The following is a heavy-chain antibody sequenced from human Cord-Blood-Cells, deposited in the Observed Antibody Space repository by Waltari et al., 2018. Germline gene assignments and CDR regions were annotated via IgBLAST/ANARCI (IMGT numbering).Heavy chain of an antibody. J-gene: IGHJ4*02. CDR2: ISYGGST. V-gene: IGHV4-39*01. CDR1: GGSISSSSYY. CDR3: ARPLVYCGGDCYSDY. Sequence: QLQLQESGPGLVKPSETLSLTCTVSGGSISSSSYYWGWIRQPPGKGLEWIGSISYGGSTYYNPSLKSRVTISVDTSKNQFSLKLSSVTAADTAVYYCARPLVYCGGDCYSDYWGQGTLVTVSS. D-gene: IGHD2-21*02.